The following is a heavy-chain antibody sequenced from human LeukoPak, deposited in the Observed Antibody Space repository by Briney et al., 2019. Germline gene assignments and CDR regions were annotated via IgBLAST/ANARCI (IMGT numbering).Heavy chain of an antibody. CDR1: GGSISSGGYY. V-gene: IGHV4-30-2*01. Sequence: SQTLSLTCTVSGGSISSGGYYWSWIRQPPGKGLEWIGYIYHSGSTYYNPSLKSRVTISVDRSKNQFSLKLSSVTAADTAVYYCARERKFGIAAAGANAFDIWGQGTMVTVSS. CDR3: ARERKFGIAAAGANAFDI. D-gene: IGHD6-13*01. J-gene: IGHJ3*02. CDR2: IYHSGST.